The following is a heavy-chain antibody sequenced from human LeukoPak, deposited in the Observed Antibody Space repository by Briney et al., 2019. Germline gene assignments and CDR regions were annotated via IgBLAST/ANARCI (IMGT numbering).Heavy chain of an antibody. D-gene: IGHD2-15*01. Sequence: GGSLRLSCAASGLTFSNYAMSWVRQGPGKGLEWVSGISVSGDSTHYADSVKGRFTISRDNSKNTVHLQMNSLRAEDTAIYYCAIRGCSGGNCYPGSYWGQGTLVTVSS. CDR3: AIRGCSGGNCYPGSY. J-gene: IGHJ4*02. CDR1: GLTFSNYA. CDR2: ISVSGDST. V-gene: IGHV3-23*01.